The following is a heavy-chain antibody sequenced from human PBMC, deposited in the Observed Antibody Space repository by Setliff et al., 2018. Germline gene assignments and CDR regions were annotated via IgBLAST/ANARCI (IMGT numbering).Heavy chain of an antibody. CDR3: ARGGGYGSGGSFHNAPFDY. J-gene: IGHJ4*02. CDR1: GGSISSGSYY. CDR2: IYTSGST. V-gene: IGHV4-61*09. D-gene: IGHD3-10*01. Sequence: PSETLSLTCTVSGGSISSGSYYWSWIRQPAGKGLEWIGHIYTSGSTNYNPSLKSRVTISVDTSKNQFSLELRSLTAADTALYYCARGGGYGSGGSFHNAPFDYWGQGMLVTVSS.